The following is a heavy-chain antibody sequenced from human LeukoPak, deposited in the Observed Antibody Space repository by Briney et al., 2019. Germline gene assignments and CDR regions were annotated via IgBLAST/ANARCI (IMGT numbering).Heavy chain of an antibody. J-gene: IGHJ4*02. Sequence: PGGSLRLSCAASGFTFSSYSMNWVRQAPGKGLGLVSSISSSSSYIYYADSVKGRFTISRDNAKNSLYLQMNSLRAEDTAVYYCARDKGITGRADYWGQGTLVTVSS. D-gene: IGHD1-20*01. CDR2: ISSSSSYI. V-gene: IGHV3-21*01. CDR3: ARDKGITGRADY. CDR1: GFTFSSYS.